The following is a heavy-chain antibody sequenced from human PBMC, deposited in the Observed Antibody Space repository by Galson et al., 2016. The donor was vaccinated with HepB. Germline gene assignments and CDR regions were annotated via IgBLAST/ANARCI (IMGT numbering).Heavy chain of an antibody. Sequence: SLRLSRAASGFSFSNSGMSWVRQAPGRGLEWVSGITRRGDATHYADFVKGRFTISRDNSKNTLYFNMNNLTTEDTAIYYCGKHGCFDDWGQGALVTVSS. CDR3: GKHGCFDD. CDR2: ITRRGDAT. J-gene: IGHJ4*02. CDR1: GFSFSNSG. V-gene: IGHV3-23*01.